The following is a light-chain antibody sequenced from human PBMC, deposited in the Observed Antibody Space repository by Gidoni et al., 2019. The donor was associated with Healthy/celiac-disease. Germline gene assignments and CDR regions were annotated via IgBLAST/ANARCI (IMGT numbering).Light chain of an antibody. Sequence: QSVLTQPPSVSAAPGQKVTISCSGSSSNIGNNYVSWYQQLPGTAPKLLIFEDNRRPSGIPDRFSGSKSGTSATLDIIGLQSGDEADYYCVTWDSSMSVLFGGGTKLTVL. CDR3: VTWDSSMSVL. CDR2: EDN. V-gene: IGLV1-51*01. J-gene: IGLJ3*02. CDR1: SSNIGNNY.